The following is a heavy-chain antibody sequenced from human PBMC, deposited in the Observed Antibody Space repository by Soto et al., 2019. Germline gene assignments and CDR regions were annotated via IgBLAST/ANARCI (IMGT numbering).Heavy chain of an antibody. CDR2: INSDGSTT. V-gene: IGHV3-74*01. Sequence: GGSLRLSCAASGFNFSSYWMHWVRQAPGKGLAWVSRINSDGSTTSYADSVKGRFTISRDNAKNTLYLQMNSLRAEDTAVYYCARSLGVGATNAFDIWGQGTMVTVSS. D-gene: IGHD1-26*01. CDR1: GFNFSSYW. J-gene: IGHJ3*02. CDR3: ARSLGVGATNAFDI.